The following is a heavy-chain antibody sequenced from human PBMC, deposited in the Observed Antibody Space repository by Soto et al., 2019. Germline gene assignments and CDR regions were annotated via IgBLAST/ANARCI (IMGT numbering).Heavy chain of an antibody. Sequence: EVQLVESGGGLIQPGGSLRLSCAASGFTVSSNYMSWVRQAPGKGLEWVSVIYSGGSTYYADSVKGRFTISRDNSKNTVHLQMNSLRAEDTAVYYCAREWELPNYYCMDVWGQGTTVTVSS. CDR1: GFTVSSNY. CDR3: AREWELPNYYCMDV. D-gene: IGHD1-26*01. CDR2: IYSGGST. J-gene: IGHJ6*02. V-gene: IGHV3-53*01.